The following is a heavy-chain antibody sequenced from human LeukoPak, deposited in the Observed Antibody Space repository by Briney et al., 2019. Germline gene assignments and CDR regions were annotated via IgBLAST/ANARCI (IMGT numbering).Heavy chain of an antibody. CDR1: GFTFSSYW. Sequence: GGSLRLSCAASGFTFSSYWMHWVRQAPGKGLVWVSRINSDGSSTSYADSVKGRFTISRDNAKNTLYLQMNSLRAEDTAVYYCAKDGSSGWYLYWGQGTLVTVSS. CDR3: AKDGSSGWYLY. V-gene: IGHV3-74*01. CDR2: INSDGSST. D-gene: IGHD6-19*01. J-gene: IGHJ4*02.